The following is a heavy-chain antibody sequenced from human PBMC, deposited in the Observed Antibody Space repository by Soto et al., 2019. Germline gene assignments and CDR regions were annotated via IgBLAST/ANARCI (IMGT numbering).Heavy chain of an antibody. Sequence: GGSLRLSCAASGFTVSSNYMSWVRQAPGKGLEWVSVIYSGGSTYYADSVKGRFTISRDNSKNTLYLQMNSLRAEDTAVYYCARDGYYYGSGSYTGGRNYYYYMDVWGKGTTVTVSS. CDR3: ARDGYYYGSGSYTGGRNYYYYMDV. J-gene: IGHJ6*03. V-gene: IGHV3-66*01. CDR2: IYSGGST. D-gene: IGHD3-10*01. CDR1: GFTVSSNY.